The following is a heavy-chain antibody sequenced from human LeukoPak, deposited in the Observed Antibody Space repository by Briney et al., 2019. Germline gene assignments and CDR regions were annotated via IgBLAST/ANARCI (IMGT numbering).Heavy chain of an antibody. CDR2: TTKSGSRT. V-gene: IGHV3-23*01. Sequence: RXAXGKGLEWVLDTTKSGSRTDYADSVKGRFTISRDNSKNTLYLQMNSLRAEDTAIYYCAGCWRWGQGTLVTVSS. D-gene: IGHD3-10*01. J-gene: IGHJ4*02. CDR3: AGCWR.